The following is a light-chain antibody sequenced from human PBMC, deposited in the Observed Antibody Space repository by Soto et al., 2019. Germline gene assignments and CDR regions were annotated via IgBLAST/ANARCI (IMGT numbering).Light chain of an antibody. CDR1: SSNIGAPYD. CDR3: VLYMGSGIYV. CDR2: GNR. V-gene: IGLV1-40*01. J-gene: IGLJ1*01. Sequence: QSVLTQPPSLSGAPGQTVTISCTGSSSNIGAPYDVNWFQQLPGTAPKLLIFGNRNRPSGVPDRFSGSKSGTSASLAITGLQAEDEADYYCVLYMGSGIYVFGTGTKLTVL.